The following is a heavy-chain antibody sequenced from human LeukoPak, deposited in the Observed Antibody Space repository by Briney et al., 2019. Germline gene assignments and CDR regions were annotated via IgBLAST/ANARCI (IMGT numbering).Heavy chain of an antibody. V-gene: IGHV4-61*08. CDR3: ARGRGYSYGYSSDS. Sequence: PSETLSLTCTDSGGSFSSGGYYWSWIRQPPGKGLEWIGSVHYSGSTNYNPSLRSRVTISVDTSKTQISLRLSSVTAADTAVYYCARGRGYSYGYSSDSWGQGTLVTVSS. CDR2: VHYSGST. D-gene: IGHD5-18*01. J-gene: IGHJ4*02. CDR1: GGSFSSGGYY.